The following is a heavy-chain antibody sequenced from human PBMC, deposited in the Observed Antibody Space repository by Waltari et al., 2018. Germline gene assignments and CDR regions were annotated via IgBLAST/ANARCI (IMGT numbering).Heavy chain of an antibody. Sequence: EVQLVESGGGLVQPGGSLRLSCAASGFTFSYYWMHWVRQVPGKGFVWVSRISSDGTATISADSVKGRFTISRDNAKNTLYLQMNSLRAEDTAVYYCVRDLDEDYGGNSFEYWGQGTLVTVSS. D-gene: IGHD4-17*01. V-gene: IGHV3-74*01. J-gene: IGHJ4*02. CDR3: VRDLDEDYGGNSFEY. CDR1: GFTFSYYW. CDR2: ISSDGTAT.